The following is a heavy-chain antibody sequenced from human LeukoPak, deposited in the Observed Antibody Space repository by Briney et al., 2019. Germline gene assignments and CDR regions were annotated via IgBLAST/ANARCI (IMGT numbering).Heavy chain of an antibody. CDR1: GGSISSGDYY. Sequence: PSETLSLTCTVSGGSISSGDYYWSWIRQPPGKGLEWIGYIYYSGSTYYNPSLKSRVTISVDTSKNQFSLKLSSVTAADTAVYYCARDYGSGSDNSVQFDYWGQGTLVTVSS. CDR2: IYYSGST. D-gene: IGHD3-10*01. V-gene: IGHV4-30-4*01. J-gene: IGHJ4*02. CDR3: ARDYGSGSDNSVQFDY.